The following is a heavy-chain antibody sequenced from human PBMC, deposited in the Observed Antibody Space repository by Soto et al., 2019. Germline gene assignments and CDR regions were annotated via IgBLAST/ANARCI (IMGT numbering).Heavy chain of an antibody. CDR3: ASFQLMTTVVTRSAFDI. J-gene: IGHJ3*02. CDR1: GGSVSSGSYY. V-gene: IGHV4-61*01. Sequence: SETLSLTCTVSGGSVSSGSYYWSWIRQPPGKGLEWIGYIYYSGSTNYNPSLKSRVTISVDTSKNQFSLKLSSVTAADTAVYYCASFQLMTTVVTRSAFDIWGQGTMVTVSS. CDR2: IYYSGST. D-gene: IGHD4-17*01.